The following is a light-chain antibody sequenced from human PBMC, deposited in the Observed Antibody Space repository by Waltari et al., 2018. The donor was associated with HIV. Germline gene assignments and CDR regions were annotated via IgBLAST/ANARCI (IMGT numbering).Light chain of an antibody. J-gene: IGKJ2*01. CDR1: QSLLHSNGYDS. CDR2: LGS. Sequence: DIVMTQSPLSLPVTPGEPASIACRSSQSLLHSNGYDSLDWYLQKPGQSPQLLIYLGSNRDSGVPDRFSGSGSGTDFTLKISRVEAEDVGVYYCMQALQTPYTFGQGTKLEIK. CDR3: MQALQTPYT. V-gene: IGKV2-28*01.